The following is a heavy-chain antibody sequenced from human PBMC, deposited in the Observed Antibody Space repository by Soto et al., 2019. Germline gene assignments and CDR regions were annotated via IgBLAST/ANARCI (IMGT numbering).Heavy chain of an antibody. Sequence: EVHLVESGGGSVQPGGSLKLSCAGSGFAFSSYWIHWVRQVPGKGLVWVSRINGDGSTTSYADSVRGRFTISRDNAKDTLYLQMKSLRAEDRAFYYWARVGQGRYYFDYWGQGTLVTVSS. V-gene: IGHV3-74*01. CDR2: INGDGSTT. J-gene: IGHJ4*02. CDR1: GFAFSSYW. D-gene: IGHD3-9*01. CDR3: ARVGQGRYYFDY.